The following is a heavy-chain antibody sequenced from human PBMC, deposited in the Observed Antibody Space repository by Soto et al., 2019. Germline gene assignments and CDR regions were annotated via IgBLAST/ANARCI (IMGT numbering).Heavy chain of an antibody. J-gene: IGHJ2*01. CDR1: GGSISSGGYS. V-gene: IGHV4-30-2*01. CDR2: IYHSGST. Sequence: QLQLQESGSGLVKPSQTLSLTCAVSGGSISSGGYSWSWIRQPPGKGLEWIGYIYHSGSTYYNPSTKSRVPISVVSSNNQFSLKLSTVTAADTAVYYSARDRDWYFALWGRGTLVTVSS. CDR3: ARDRDWYFAL.